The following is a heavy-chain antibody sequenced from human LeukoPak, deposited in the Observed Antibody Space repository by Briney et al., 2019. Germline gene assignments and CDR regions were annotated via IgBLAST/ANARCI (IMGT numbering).Heavy chain of an antibody. V-gene: IGHV1-8*01. CDR3: ARARVLLWFGEPPVGWFDP. CDR2: MNPNSGNT. J-gene: IGHJ5*02. Sequence: GASVKVSCKASGYTFTSYDINWVRQATGQGLEWMGWMNPNSGNTGYAQKLQGRVTMTTDTSTSTAYMELRSLRSDDTAVYYCARARVLLWFGEPPVGWFDPWGQGTLVTVSS. CDR1: GYTFTSYD. D-gene: IGHD3-10*01.